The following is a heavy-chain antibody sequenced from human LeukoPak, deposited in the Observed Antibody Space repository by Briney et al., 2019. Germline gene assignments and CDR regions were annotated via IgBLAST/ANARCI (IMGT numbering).Heavy chain of an antibody. CDR2: ISGSGGST. V-gene: IGHV3-23*01. CDR3: AKDHYDSSGYHAPFDY. CDR1: GFTFSSYA. Sequence: GGSLRLSCAASGFTFSSYAMSWVRQAPGKGLEWVSAISGSGGSTYYADSVKGRFTISRDNSKNALYLQMNSLRAEDTAVYYCAKDHYDSSGYHAPFDYWGQGTLVTVSS. D-gene: IGHD3-22*01. J-gene: IGHJ4*02.